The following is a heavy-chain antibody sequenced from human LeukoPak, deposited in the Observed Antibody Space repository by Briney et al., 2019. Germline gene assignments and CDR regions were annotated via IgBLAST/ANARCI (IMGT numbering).Heavy chain of an antibody. CDR3: ARERGSSSWYGYDYYYYYMDV. V-gene: IGHV1-18*01. CDR1: GYTFTSYG. CDR2: ISAYNGNT. J-gene: IGHJ6*03. Sequence: ASVKVSCKASGYTFTSYGISWVRQAPGQGLEWMGWISAYNGNTNYAQKLQGRVTMTTDTSTSTAYMELRSLRSDDTAVYYCARERGSSSWYGYDYYYYYMDVWGKGATVTISS. D-gene: IGHD6-13*01.